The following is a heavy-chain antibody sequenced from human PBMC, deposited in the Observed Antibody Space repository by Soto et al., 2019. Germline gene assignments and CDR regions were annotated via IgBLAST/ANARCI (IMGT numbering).Heavy chain of an antibody. CDR2: IYYSGGT. J-gene: IGHJ5*02. V-gene: IGHV4-39*01. CDR3: ASVNILTGYYLDP. D-gene: IGHD3-9*01. Sequence: SETLSLTCTVSGGSISSSSYFWGWIRQPPGKGLEWIGSIYYSGGTYYNPSLKSRVTISVDTSKNQFSLKLSSVTAADTAVYYCASVNILTGYYLDPWGQGTLVTVSS. CDR1: GGSISSSSYF.